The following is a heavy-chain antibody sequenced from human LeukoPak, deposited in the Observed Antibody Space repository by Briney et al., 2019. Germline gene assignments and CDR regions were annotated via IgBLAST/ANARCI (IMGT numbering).Heavy chain of an antibody. CDR2: ISAYNGNT. V-gene: IGHV1-18*01. CDR1: GYNFNSYG. J-gene: IGHJ4*02. D-gene: IGHD2-2*01. CDR3: ARGEAHYAGSADY. Sequence: ASVKVSCKASGYNFNSYGITWVRQAPGQGLELMAWISAYNGNTNYAQKFRGRVTMTTDTSTNTAYMELRGLTSDDTAVHYCARGEAHYAGSADYWGQGTQVTVSS.